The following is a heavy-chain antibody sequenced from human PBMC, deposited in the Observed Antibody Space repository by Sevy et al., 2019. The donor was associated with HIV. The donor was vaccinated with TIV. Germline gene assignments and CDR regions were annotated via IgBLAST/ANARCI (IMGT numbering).Heavy chain of an antibody. CDR1: GFTFSNAW. D-gene: IGHD3-3*01. Sequence: GGSLRLSCAASGFTFSNAWMSWVRQAPGKGLEWVGRIKSKTDGGTTDYAAPVKGRFTISRDDSKNTLYLQMNILKTEDTAVYYCTTGPHYDFWSGYYLFYYYYGMDVWGQGTTVTVSS. J-gene: IGHJ6*02. V-gene: IGHV3-15*01. CDR3: TTGPHYDFWSGYYLFYYYYGMDV. CDR2: IKSKTDGGTT.